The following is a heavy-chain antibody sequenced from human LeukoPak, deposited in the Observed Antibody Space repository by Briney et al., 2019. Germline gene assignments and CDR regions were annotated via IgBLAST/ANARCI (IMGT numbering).Heavy chain of an antibody. CDR3: ARDQKTNYDFWSGPNY. D-gene: IGHD3-3*01. V-gene: IGHV3-7*01. CDR1: GFTFSSYW. J-gene: IGHJ4*02. Sequence: GGSLRLSCAASGFTFSSYWMSWVRQAPGKGLEWVANIKQDGSEKYYVDSVKGRLTISRDNAKNSLYLQMNSLRAEDTAVYYCARDQKTNYDFWSGPNYWGQGTLVTVSS. CDR2: IKQDGSEK.